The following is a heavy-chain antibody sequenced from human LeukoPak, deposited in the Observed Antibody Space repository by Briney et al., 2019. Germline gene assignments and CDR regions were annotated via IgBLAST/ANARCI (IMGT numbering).Heavy chain of an antibody. J-gene: IGHJ4*02. CDR2: ISSSGYTI. CDR3: ARATD. Sequence: GRSLRLSCAASGFTFSNYGMHWVRQAPGKGLEWVSYISSSGYTIYYADSVRGRFTISRDNAKNSLYLQMNSLRAEDTAVYYCARATDWGQGTLVTVSS. V-gene: IGHV3-48*03. CDR1: GFTFSNYG.